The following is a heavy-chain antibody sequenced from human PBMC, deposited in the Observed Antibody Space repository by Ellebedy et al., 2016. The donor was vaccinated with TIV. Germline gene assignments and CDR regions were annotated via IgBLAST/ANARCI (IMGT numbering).Heavy chain of an antibody. D-gene: IGHD3-22*01. V-gene: IGHV3-23*01. CDR3: AKEDYYDSSGPLDY. CDR1: GFTFSNYA. CDR2: ISGNGDST. Sequence: GESLKISCAASGFTFSNYAMSWVRQAPGKGLEWVSGISGNGDSTYYADSVKGRFTVSRDNSKNTLYLQMNSLRAEDTAVYYCAKEDYYDSSGPLDYWGQGTLVTVSS. J-gene: IGHJ4*02.